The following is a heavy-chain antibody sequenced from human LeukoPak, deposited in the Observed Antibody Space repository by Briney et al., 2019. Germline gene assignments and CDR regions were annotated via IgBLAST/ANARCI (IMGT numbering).Heavy chain of an antibody. CDR3: AREPPGSYDSSGYYYAHFDY. V-gene: IGHV3-48*02. D-gene: IGHD3-22*01. Sequence: GGSLRLSCAASGFTFDTYSMNWVRQAPGKGLEWVSYISSGGSTIYYADSVRGRFTISRDNAKNSLYLQMDSLRDEDTAVYYCAREPPGSYDSSGYYYAHFDYWGQGTLVTVSS. CDR1: GFTFDTYS. J-gene: IGHJ4*02. CDR2: ISSGGSTI.